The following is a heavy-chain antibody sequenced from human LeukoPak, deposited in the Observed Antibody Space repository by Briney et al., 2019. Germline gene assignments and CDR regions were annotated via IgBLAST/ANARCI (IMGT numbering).Heavy chain of an antibody. CDR2: FKSDGSST. CDR1: GFTFSNYW. V-gene: IGHV3-74*01. CDR3: ARDPGGGGAKGHNWFDP. D-gene: IGHD2-21*01. J-gene: IGHJ5*02. Sequence: GGSLRLSCAASGFTFSNYWMHWVRQAPGKGLVWVSRFKSDGSSTSYADSVKGRFTISRDNAKNTLYLQMNSLRVEDTAVYYCARDPGGGGAKGHNWFDPWGQGTLVTVSS.